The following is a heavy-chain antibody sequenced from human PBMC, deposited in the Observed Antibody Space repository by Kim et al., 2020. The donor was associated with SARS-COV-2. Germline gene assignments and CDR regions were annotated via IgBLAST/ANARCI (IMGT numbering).Heavy chain of an antibody. J-gene: IGHJ4*02. Sequence: PSLTKLVTISVDTSKNQFSLKLNSVTAADTAVYYCARVAFSQGRRRECDYWGQGTLVTVSS. D-gene: IGHD3-3*01. CDR3: ARVAFSQGRRRECDY. V-gene: IGHV4-34*01.